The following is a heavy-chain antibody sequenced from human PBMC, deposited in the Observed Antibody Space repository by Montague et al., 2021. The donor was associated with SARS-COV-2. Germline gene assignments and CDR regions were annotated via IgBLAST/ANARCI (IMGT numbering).Heavy chain of an antibody. Sequence: TNYNPSLKSRVTISVDTSKTQFSLKLRSLTAADTAVFYCARDHSSWGQGTLVTVSS. CDR3: ARDHSS. CDR2: T. J-gene: IGHJ5*02. D-gene: IGHD2-21*01. V-gene: IGHV4-30-2*05.